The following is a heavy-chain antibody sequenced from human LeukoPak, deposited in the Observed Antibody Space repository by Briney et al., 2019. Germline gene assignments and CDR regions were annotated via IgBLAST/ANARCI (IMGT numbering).Heavy chain of an antibody. V-gene: IGHV3-48*01. D-gene: IGHD3-10*01. CDR3: AAQPGSGSNYPDY. J-gene: IGHJ4*02. Sequence: PGGSLRLSCAASGLTFSSYSMNWVRQAPGKGLEWISYISSGSSAIYYADSVKGRFTISRDNAKNSLYLQTNSLRAEDTAVYYCAAQPGSGSNYPDYWGQGTLVTVSS. CDR2: ISSGSSAI. CDR1: GLTFSSYS.